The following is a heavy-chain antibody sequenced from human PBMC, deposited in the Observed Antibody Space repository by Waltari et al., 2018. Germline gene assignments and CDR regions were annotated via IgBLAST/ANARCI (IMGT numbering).Heavy chain of an antibody. CDR1: GGSISSSSSY. CDR3: ASVANVYYYYYGMDV. J-gene: IGHJ6*02. CDR2: IYYSGST. Sequence: QLQLQESGPGLVKPSETLSLTCTVSGGSISSSSSYWGWIRQPPGKGLEWIGSIYYSGSTYYNPSLKSRVTISVDTSKNQFSLKLSSVTAADTAVYYCASVANVYYYYYGMDVWGQGTTVTVSS. V-gene: IGHV4-39*01. D-gene: IGHD1-1*01.